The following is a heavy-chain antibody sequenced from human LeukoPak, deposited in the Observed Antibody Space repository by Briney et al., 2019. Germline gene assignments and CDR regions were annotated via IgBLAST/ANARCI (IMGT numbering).Heavy chain of an antibody. CDR2: IGSTI. J-gene: IGHJ6*03. V-gene: IGHV3-11*04. Sequence: GGSLRLSCVASGFSFSDYYMSWIRQAPGKGLEWVSYIGSTIYYADSVKGRFTISRDNAKNSLYLQMNSLRAEDTAVYYCARFLATWDRYYMDVWGKGTTVSVSS. CDR3: ARFLATWDRYYMDV. D-gene: IGHD1-26*01. CDR1: GFSFSDYY.